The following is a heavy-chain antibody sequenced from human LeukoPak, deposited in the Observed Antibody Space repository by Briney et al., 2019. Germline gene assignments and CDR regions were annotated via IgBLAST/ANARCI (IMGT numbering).Heavy chain of an antibody. Sequence: TGGSLRLSCAASGFTCSSYEMNWVRQAPGKGLEWVSYISSSGSTIYYADSVKGRFTISRDLSKNTLFLQMSSLRSEGTAVYYCALGKNFGFHYFDFWGQGALVTVSS. J-gene: IGHJ4*02. D-gene: IGHD3-3*01. CDR3: ALGKNFGFHYFDF. CDR2: ISSSGSTI. CDR1: GFTCSSYE. V-gene: IGHV3-48*03.